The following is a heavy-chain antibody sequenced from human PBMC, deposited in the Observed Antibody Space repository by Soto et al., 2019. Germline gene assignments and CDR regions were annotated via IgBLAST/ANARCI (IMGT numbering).Heavy chain of an antibody. CDR2: ISYDGSNK. D-gene: IGHD6-19*01. CDR1: GFTFSSYA. V-gene: IGHV3-30-3*01. CDR3: ARDRFAYGGWYDWFDP. J-gene: IGHJ5*02. Sequence: LRLSCAASGFTFSSYAMHWVRQAPGKGLEWVAVISYDGSNKYYADSVKGRFTISRDNSKNTLYLQMNSLRAEDTAVYYCARDRFAYGGWYDWFDPWGQGTLVTVSS.